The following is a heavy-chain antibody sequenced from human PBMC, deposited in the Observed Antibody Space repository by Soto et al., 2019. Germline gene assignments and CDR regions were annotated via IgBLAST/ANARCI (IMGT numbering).Heavy chain of an antibody. CDR2: ISGSSRYI. V-gene: IGHV3-21*01. CDR1: GFTFSSYS. Sequence: EVQLVESGGGLVKPGGSLRVSCAASGFTFSSYSMNWVRQAPGKGLEWVSSISGSSRYIYYADAVKGRFTISRDNAKNSLYMQMNSLRVEDTAVYYGAGVTRSCWVWGPGTLVAVAS. J-gene: IGHJ4*02. D-gene: IGHD6-19*01. CDR3: AGVTRSCWV.